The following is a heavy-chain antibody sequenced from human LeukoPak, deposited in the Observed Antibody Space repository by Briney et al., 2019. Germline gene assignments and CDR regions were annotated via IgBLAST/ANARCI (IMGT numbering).Heavy chain of an antibody. V-gene: IGHV3-48*01. D-gene: IGHD4-17*01. CDR3: VTNDGDDAFDI. J-gene: IGHJ3*02. CDR2: ISSTSTTI. CDR1: GFTFSGYS. Sequence: GGSLRLSCAASGFTFSGYSMNWFRQAPGRGLEWVSYISSTSTTIYYKDSVKGRFTISRDNAKNSLYLHMTSLRVEDTAVYYCVTNDGDDAFDIWGQGTMVTVSS.